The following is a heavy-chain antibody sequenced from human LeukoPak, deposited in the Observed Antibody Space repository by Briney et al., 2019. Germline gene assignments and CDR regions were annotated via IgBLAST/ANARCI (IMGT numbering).Heavy chain of an antibody. J-gene: IGHJ6*04. Sequence: GRSLRLSCTASGFTFGDYAMSWVRQAPGKGLELVGFIRRKAYGRTTEYAASVKGRFTISRDDSKGNADLQMNSLKAEDIAVYYCTRELHPYDILTGYLRAFYYYYGMDVWGKGTTVTVPS. CDR1: GFTFGDYA. V-gene: IGHV3-49*04. CDR2: IRRKAYGRTT. D-gene: IGHD3-9*01. CDR3: TRELHPYDILTGYLRAFYYYYGMDV.